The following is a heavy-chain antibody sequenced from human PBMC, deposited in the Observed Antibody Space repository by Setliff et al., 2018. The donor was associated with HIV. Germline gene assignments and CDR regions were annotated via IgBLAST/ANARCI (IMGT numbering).Heavy chain of an antibody. Sequence: SETLSLTCAVYGGSFSGYYWSWIRQPPGKGLEWIGEINHSGSTNYNPSLKSRVTMSVDTSKDQFSLKVTSVTAADTAVYYCARGDTPDVWGKGTTVTVSS. CDR3: ARGDTPDV. D-gene: IGHD5-18*01. V-gene: IGHV4-34*01. J-gene: IGHJ6*04. CDR2: INHSGST. CDR1: GGSFSGYY.